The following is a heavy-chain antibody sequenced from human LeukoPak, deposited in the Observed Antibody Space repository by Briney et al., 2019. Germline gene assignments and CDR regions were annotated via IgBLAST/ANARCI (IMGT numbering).Heavy chain of an antibody. D-gene: IGHD1-26*01. CDR1: GFTFSSYA. CDR2: ISGSGGNT. CDR3: ARESSGSRRVNNYYYMDV. V-gene: IGHV3-23*01. J-gene: IGHJ6*03. Sequence: GRSLRLSCAASGFTFSSYAMSWVRQAPGKGLEWVSSISGSGGNTYYADSVKGRFTIPRDNSKNTLYLQMNSLRAEDTAVYYCARESSGSRRVNNYYYMDVWGKGTTVTVSS.